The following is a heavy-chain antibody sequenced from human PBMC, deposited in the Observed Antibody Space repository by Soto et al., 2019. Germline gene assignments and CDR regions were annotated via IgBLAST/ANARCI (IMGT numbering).Heavy chain of an antibody. CDR1: GFTFTSSA. D-gene: IGHD3-3*01. V-gene: IGHV1-58*01. CDR2: IVVGSGNT. J-gene: IGHJ6*02. CDR3: AAGVVYGMDV. Sequence: SVKFSCKASGFTFTSSAVQWVRQARGQRLEWIGWIVVGSGNTNYAQKFQGRITITRDMSTSTAYMELSSLRSDDTAVYYCAAGVVYGMDVWGQGTTVTVSS.